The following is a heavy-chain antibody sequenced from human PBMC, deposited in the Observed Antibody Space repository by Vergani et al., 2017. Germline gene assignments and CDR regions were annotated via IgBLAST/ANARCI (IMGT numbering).Heavy chain of an antibody. Sequence: QVQLQESGPGLVKSSETLSLTCSVSFDSIRNLYCNWIRQPPGKGLEWIGSIHYSENTNYNPSLKTRVTISVDTSKNQFSLTLTSVTAADTAVYDCASDTHSAQRADRWGQGILVTVTS. J-gene: IGHJ5*02. CDR3: ASDTHSAQRADR. CDR1: FDSIRNLY. D-gene: IGHD2-15*01. CDR2: IHYSENT. V-gene: IGHV4-59*11.